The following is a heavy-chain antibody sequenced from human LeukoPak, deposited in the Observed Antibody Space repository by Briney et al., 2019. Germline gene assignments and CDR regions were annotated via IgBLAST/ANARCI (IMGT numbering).Heavy chain of an antibody. J-gene: IGHJ4*02. V-gene: IGHV5-51*01. CDR3: ARDFGGELRYFDWVTRVGFDY. Sequence: GEPLKISCRGSGNSFTSYWFAWVRQLPGKGLGWMDVIYPGDSETSKSPSFQGQVIISADKSISTAYLQWSSLKASDTAMYYCARDFGGELRYFDWVTRVGFDYWGQGTLVTVSS. CDR2: IYPGDSET. CDR1: GNSFTSYW. D-gene: IGHD3-9*01.